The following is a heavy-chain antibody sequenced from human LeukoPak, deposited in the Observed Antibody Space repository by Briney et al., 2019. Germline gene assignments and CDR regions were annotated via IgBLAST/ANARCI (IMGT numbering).Heavy chain of an antibody. CDR2: INNSGST. Sequence: PSETLSLTCAVYGGSFSGYYWSWIRQPPGKGLEWIGEINNSGSTNYNPSLKSRVTISVDTSKNQFSLKLSSVTAADTAVYYCARDKIAAAGGFDWFDPWGQGTLVTVSS. D-gene: IGHD6-13*01. CDR1: GGSFSGYY. J-gene: IGHJ5*02. V-gene: IGHV4-34*01. CDR3: ARDKIAAAGGFDWFDP.